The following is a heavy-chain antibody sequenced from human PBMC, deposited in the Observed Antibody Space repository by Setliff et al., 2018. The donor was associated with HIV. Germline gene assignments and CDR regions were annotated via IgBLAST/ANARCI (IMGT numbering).Heavy chain of an antibody. CDR2: IYASGT. CDR1: GGSISSHF. J-gene: IGHJ5*02. Sequence: SETLSLTCSVSGGSISSHFWSWIRQPPGKGLEWIASIYASGTTYNPSLKSRFTMSRDNAKNTVYLQMNDLRVEDTAVYFCARDRVGSTNSFDPWGQGTLVTVSS. D-gene: IGHD1-26*01. V-gene: IGHV4-4*07. CDR3: ARDRVGSTNSFDP.